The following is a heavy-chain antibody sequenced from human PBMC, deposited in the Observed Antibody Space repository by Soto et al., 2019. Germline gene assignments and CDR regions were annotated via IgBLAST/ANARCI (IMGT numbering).Heavy chain of an antibody. V-gene: IGHV4-59*01. J-gene: IGHJ6*03. CDR3: ARDLRETYYYYMDV. CDR1: GGSISSYY. D-gene: IGHD3-16*01. CDR2: IYYSGST. Sequence: PSETLCLTCTVSGGSISSYYWSWIRQPPGKGLEWIGYIYYSGSTNYNPSLKSRVTISVDTSKNQFSLKLSSVTAADTAVYYCARDLRETYYYYMDVWGKGTTVTVSS.